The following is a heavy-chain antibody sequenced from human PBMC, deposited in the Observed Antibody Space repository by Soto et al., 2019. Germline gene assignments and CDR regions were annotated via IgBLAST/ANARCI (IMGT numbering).Heavy chain of an antibody. J-gene: IGHJ3*01. V-gene: IGHV3-74*01. D-gene: IGHD3-22*01. CDR1: GFTFSTYW. Sequence: EVQLVESGGGLVQPGGSLRLSCAVSGFTFSTYWMHWVRQVPGKGLVWVSRISLDWSRTSYADSVKGRFTISRDNAKNTLYLQMRSLRAEDSAVYFCVRDRDFYDGRGYASPGDAFDVWGQGTVVSVSS. CDR3: VRDRDFYDGRGYASPGDAFDV. CDR2: ISLDWSRT.